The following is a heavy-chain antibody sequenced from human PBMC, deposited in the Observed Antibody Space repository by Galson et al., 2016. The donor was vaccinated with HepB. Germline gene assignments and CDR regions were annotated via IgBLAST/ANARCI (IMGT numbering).Heavy chain of an antibody. J-gene: IGHJ5*01. CDR3: VREALGNGYYPDS. Sequence: SLRLSCAASGFTFNSHGMHWVRQAPGKGLEWVAIIWPDDANKLYADSVKGRFAISRDNSKKTVYLQLKTVRAEDTAVYFCVREALGNGYYPDSCGHGTLVIVAP. CDR2: IWPDDANK. D-gene: IGHD3-3*01. V-gene: IGHV3-33*01. CDR1: GFTFNSHG.